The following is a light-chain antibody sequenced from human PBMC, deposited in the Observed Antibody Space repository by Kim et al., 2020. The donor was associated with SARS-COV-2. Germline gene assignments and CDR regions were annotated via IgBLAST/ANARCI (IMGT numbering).Light chain of an antibody. V-gene: IGKV2-30*01. CDR3: MQEKRWPFT. Sequence: PASISCRSSQSLVYSDGNTDLDWFHQRPGQSPRRLIYKVASRNSGVPDRFSGSGSGTDFTLHISRVEAEDVVVYYCMQEKRWPFTFGPGTKVDIK. CDR2: KVA. J-gene: IGKJ3*01. CDR1: QSLVYSDGNTD.